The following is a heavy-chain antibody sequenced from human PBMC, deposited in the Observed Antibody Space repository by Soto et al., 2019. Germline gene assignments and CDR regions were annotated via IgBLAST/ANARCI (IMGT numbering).Heavy chain of an antibody. J-gene: IGHJ4*02. Sequence: ASVKVSCKASGGTFSSYAISWVRQAPGQGLEWMGGIIPIFGTANYAQKFQGRVTITADKSTSTAYMELSSLRSEDTAVYYCARELYYYGSGSYYFDYWGQGTLVTVSS. V-gene: IGHV1-69*06. CDR3: ARELYYYGSGSYYFDY. CDR1: GGTFSSYA. D-gene: IGHD3-10*01. CDR2: IIPIFGTA.